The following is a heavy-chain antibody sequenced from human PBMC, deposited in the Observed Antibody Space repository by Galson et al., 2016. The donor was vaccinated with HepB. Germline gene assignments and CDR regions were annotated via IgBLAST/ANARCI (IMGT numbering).Heavy chain of an antibody. CDR1: GFTFRNYT. CDR2: ISSNSSNI. D-gene: IGHD4-17*01. V-gene: IGHV3-21*01. J-gene: IGHJ4*02. Sequence: SLRLSCAVSGFTFRNYTMNWVRQAPGKGLEWVSSISSNSSNIYYADSVKGRFTISRDNTKNSLYLQMNSLRAEDTAVYYCARSNDYGDYYFDYWGQGTLVTVSS. CDR3: ARSNDYGDYYFDY.